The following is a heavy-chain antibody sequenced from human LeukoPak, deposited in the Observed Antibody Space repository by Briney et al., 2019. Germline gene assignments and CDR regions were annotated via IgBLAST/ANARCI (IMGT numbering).Heavy chain of an antibody. CDR2: ISSSSSTT. CDR1: GFAFSSYS. D-gene: IGHD2-21*01. CDR3: ARGRAYCGGDCYDY. V-gene: IGHV3-48*01. Sequence: GGSLRLSCAASGFAFSSYSMNRVRQAPGQGLQWGSYISSSSSTTYYADSVKGRFTIPRDNAKNSLYLQMNSLRAEDTAVYYCARGRAYCGGDCYDYWGQGTLVTVSS. J-gene: IGHJ4*02.